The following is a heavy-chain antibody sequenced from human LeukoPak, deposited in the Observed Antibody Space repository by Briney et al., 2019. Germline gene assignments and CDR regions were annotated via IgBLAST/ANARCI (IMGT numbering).Heavy chain of an antibody. CDR1: GYTCTSYY. J-gene: IGHJ5*02. Sequence: ASVKVSCKASGYTCTSYYMHWVRQAPGQGLEWMGIINPSGGSTSYAQKFQGRVTMTRDTSTSTVYMELSSLRSEDTAVYYCARGGSAGWLFFPNWFDPWGQGTLVTVSS. D-gene: IGHD3-22*01. V-gene: IGHV1-46*01. CDR3: ARGGSAGWLFFPNWFDP. CDR2: INPSGGST.